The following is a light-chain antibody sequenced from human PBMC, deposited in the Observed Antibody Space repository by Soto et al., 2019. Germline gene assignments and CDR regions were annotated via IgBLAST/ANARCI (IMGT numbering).Light chain of an antibody. CDR2: RDS. Sequence: SYELTQPLSVSVALGQTARITCGGNNIGSKNVHWYQQKPGQAPVLVMYRDSNRPSGTPERFSGSNSWNTATLTISRAQAGDEADYYCQVWDSSTSSYVFGTGTKVTVL. CDR3: QVWDSSTSSYV. CDR1: NIGSKN. J-gene: IGLJ1*01. V-gene: IGLV3-9*01.